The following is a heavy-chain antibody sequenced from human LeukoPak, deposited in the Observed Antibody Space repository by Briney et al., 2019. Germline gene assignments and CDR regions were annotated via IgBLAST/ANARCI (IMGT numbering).Heavy chain of an antibody. CDR1: GFSFSSYA. Sequence: PGGSLRLSCAASGFSFSSYAMSWVRQAPGKGLEWVSGIRGSDDTTYYADSVEGRFTISRDNSKNTLYLQMNSLRAEDTAIYYCAKDRGHDYKYWDYWGQGILVTVSS. D-gene: IGHD5-24*01. CDR3: AKDRGHDYKYWDY. CDR2: IRGSDDTT. V-gene: IGHV3-23*01. J-gene: IGHJ4*02.